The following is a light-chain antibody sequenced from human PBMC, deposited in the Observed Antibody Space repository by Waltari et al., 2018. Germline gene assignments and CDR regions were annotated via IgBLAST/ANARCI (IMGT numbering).Light chain of an antibody. CDR3: SSQSSDNIVL. V-gene: IGLV2-14*03. CDR2: DVS. Sequence: QSALTQPASVSGSPGQSTTISCTGTSSDVGNYNAASWYQDHPGQAPKVIIYDVSDRPSGVSARFSGSKSGNTASLTISGLQAEDEADYYCSSQSSDNIVLFGGGTRVTVL. CDR1: SSDVGNYNA. J-gene: IGLJ3*02.